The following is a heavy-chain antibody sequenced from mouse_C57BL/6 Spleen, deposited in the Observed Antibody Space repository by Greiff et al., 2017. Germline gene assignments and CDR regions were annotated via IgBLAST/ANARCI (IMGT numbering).Heavy chain of an antibody. Sequence: VKLQQPGAELVRPGSSVKLSCKASGYTFTSYWMHWVKQRPIQGLEWIGNIDPSDSETHYNQKFKDKATLTVDKSSSTAYMQLSSLTSEDSAVYYCARGEGWYFDVWGTGTTVTVSS. J-gene: IGHJ1*03. CDR3: ARGEGWYFDV. CDR2: IDPSDSET. V-gene: IGHV1-52*01. CDR1: GYTFTSYW.